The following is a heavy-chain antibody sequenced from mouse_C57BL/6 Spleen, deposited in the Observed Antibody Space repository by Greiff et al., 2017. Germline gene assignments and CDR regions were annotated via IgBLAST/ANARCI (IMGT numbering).Heavy chain of an antibody. J-gene: IGHJ4*01. Sequence: QVQLQQSDAELVKPGASVKISCKVSGYTFTDHTIHWMKQRPEQGLEWIGYIYPRDGSTKYNEKFKGKATLTADKSSSTAYMQLNSLTSDDSAVYFCAREGYYYGSKYYYAMDYWGQGTSVTVSS. CDR1: GYTFTDHT. CDR2: IYPRDGST. D-gene: IGHD1-1*01. V-gene: IGHV1-78*01. CDR3: AREGYYYGSKYYYAMDY.